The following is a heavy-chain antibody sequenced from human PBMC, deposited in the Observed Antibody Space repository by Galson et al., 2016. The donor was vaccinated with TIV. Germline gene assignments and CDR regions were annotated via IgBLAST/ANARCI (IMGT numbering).Heavy chain of an antibody. CDR1: EITVSINY. J-gene: IGHJ6*02. V-gene: IGHV3-66*02. CDR3: ARDRYYDASGYYYYYYGMDV. Sequence: SLRLSCAASEITVSINYMTWVRQAPGKGLEWVSTIYSGGSAFYADSVKGRLTISRDSSKNTLFLQMNNVRTDDTAVYYCARDRYYDASGYYYYYYGMDVWGQGTTVVVSS. CDR2: IYSGGSA. D-gene: IGHD3-22*01.